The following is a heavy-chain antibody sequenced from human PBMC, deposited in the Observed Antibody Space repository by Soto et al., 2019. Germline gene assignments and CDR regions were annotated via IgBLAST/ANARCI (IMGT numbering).Heavy chain of an antibody. CDR3: ARGLYSSPAYFFDS. D-gene: IGHD6-13*01. Sequence: QVQLVQSGAEVRKPGVSVKVSCNVTGYTFSGHYLHWVRQAPGQGLEWMGWINPKSGGTNYAQKFQDRVTMTADTSVSAASMELTSLRYDDTAVFYCARGLYSSPAYFFDSWGQGTLVTVSS. V-gene: IGHV1-2*02. J-gene: IGHJ4*02. CDR1: GYTFSGHY. CDR2: INPKSGGT.